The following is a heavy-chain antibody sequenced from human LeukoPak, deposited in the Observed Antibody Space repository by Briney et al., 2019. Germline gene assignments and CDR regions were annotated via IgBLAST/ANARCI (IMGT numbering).Heavy chain of an antibody. Sequence: PGGSLRHSCAASGFTFSSYWMHWVRQAPGKGLVGVSHINYEGSCTSKPDSVKGRFTISRDSAKNTLYLQMNSLRVEDTAVYYCATCPTITVIVGGVFDYWGQGTLVTVSS. CDR1: GFTFSSYW. CDR3: ATCPTITVIVGGVFDY. V-gene: IGHV3-74*01. CDR2: INYEGSCT. J-gene: IGHJ4*02. D-gene: IGHD3-22*01.